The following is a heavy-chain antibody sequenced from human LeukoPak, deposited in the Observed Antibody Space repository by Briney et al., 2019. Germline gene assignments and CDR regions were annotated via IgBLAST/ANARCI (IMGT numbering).Heavy chain of an antibody. CDR1: GGSISSSSYY. Sequence: KTSETLSLTCTVSGGSISSSSYYWGWIRQSPGKGLEWIGSIYYSGNTYYNPSHNSRVTITVDTSKNQFSLQLSSVTAADTTVYYCARSHIVAVTGFAFDIWGQGTLVTVSS. J-gene: IGHJ3*02. V-gene: IGHV4-39*01. CDR2: IYYSGNT. CDR3: ARSHIVAVTGFAFDI. D-gene: IGHD2-21*02.